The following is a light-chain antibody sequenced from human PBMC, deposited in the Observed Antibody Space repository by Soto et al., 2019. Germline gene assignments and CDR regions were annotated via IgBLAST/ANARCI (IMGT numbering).Light chain of an antibody. CDR2: RNN. CDR3: AAWDASLSGWV. V-gene: IGLV1-47*01. J-gene: IGLJ3*02. Sequence: QPVLTQPPSASGTPGQRVTISCSGSSSNIGSNYVYWYQQLPGTAPKLLLYRNNQRPSGVPARFSGSKSGTSASLAISGLRSEDEAEYYCAAWDASLSGWVFGGGTKRTVL. CDR1: SSNIGSNY.